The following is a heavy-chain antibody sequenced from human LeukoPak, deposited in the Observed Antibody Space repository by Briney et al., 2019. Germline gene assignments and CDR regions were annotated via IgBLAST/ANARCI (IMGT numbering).Heavy chain of an antibody. CDR3: AEDHLTTVTTKNFDY. CDR2: ISGSGGDT. D-gene: IGHD4-17*01. V-gene: IGHV3-23*01. CDR1: GFTFSSYG. J-gene: IGHJ4*02. Sequence: GGSLRLSCAASGFTFSSYGMSWVRQAPGKGLEWVSGISGSGGDTFYADSVKGRFTISRDNSKNMLYLQMNSLRAGDTAVYYCAEDHLTTVTTKNFDYWGQGTLVTVSS.